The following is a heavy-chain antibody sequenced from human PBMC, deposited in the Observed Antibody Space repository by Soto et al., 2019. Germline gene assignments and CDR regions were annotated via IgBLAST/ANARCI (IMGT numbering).Heavy chain of an antibody. V-gene: IGHV1-18*01. D-gene: IGHD2-2*01. CDR2: ISAYNGNT. J-gene: IGHJ6*03. CDR1: GYTFTSYG. Sequence: ASVKVSCKASGYTFTSYGISWVRQAPGQGLEWMGWISAYNGNTNYAQKLQGRVTMTTDTSTSTAYMELRSLRSDDTAVYYCARVIVVVPAAMPGYYYYMDVWGKGTTVTVSS. CDR3: ARVIVVVPAAMPGYYYYMDV.